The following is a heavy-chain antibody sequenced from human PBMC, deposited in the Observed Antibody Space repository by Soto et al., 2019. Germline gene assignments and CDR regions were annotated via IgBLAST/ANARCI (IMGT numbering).Heavy chain of an antibody. D-gene: IGHD3-22*01. Sequence: GASVKVSCKVSGYTLTELSMHWVRQAPGKGLEWMGGFDPEDGETIYAQKFQGRVTMTEDTSTDTAYMERSSLRSEDTAVYYCATWATPSDSSGYYLDYWGQGTLVTVSS. J-gene: IGHJ4*02. V-gene: IGHV1-24*01. CDR3: ATWATPSDSSGYYLDY. CDR2: FDPEDGET. CDR1: GYTLTELS.